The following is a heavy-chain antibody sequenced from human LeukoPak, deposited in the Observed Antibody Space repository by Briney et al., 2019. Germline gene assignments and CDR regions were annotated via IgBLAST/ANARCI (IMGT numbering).Heavy chain of an antibody. Sequence: KRGASLQISCKGSGSIFTSYWIGWVRQLPGKGLEWMGIIYPGDSDTRYSPSFQGQVTISADKSISTAYLQWSSLKASDTAMYYCARRPLYDSSGYQEYFDYWGQGTLVTVSS. CDR3: ARRPLYDSSGYQEYFDY. V-gene: IGHV5-51*01. CDR2: IYPGDSDT. CDR1: GSIFTSYW. J-gene: IGHJ4*02. D-gene: IGHD3-22*01.